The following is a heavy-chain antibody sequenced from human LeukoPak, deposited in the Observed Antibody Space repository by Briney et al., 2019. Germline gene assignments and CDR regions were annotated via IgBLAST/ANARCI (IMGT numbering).Heavy chain of an antibody. CDR1: GFTFSSYS. CDR3: ARMVRGVIEGFDP. J-gene: IGHJ5*02. V-gene: IGHV3-48*04. CDR2: ISSSSSTI. D-gene: IGHD3-10*01. Sequence: GGSLRLSCAASGFTFSSYSMNWVRQAPGKGLEWVSYISSSSSTIYYADSVKGRFTTSRDNAKNSLYLQMNSLRAEDTAVYYCARMVRGVIEGFDPWGQGTLVTVSS.